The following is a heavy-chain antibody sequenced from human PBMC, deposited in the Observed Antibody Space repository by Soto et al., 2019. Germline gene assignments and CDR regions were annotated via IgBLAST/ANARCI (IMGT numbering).Heavy chain of an antibody. CDR3: AKERSDHRITAAAIDY. J-gene: IGHJ4*02. D-gene: IGHD6-25*01. CDR2: ISGTGGST. V-gene: IGHV3-23*01. CDR1: GFTFSSYA. Sequence: GGSLRLSCAASGFTFSSYAMSWVRQAPGKGLEWVSGISGTGGSTYYADSVKGRFTISRDNSKNTLYLQMDSLRAEDTAVYYCAKERSDHRITAAAIDYWGQGAQVTV.